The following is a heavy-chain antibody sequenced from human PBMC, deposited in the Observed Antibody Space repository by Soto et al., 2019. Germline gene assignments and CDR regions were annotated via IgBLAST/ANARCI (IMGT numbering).Heavy chain of an antibody. CDR1: GYTFSNFW. V-gene: IGHV5-51*01. CDR3: ARSPRSSTYFDS. J-gene: IGHJ4*02. D-gene: IGHD6-13*01. Sequence: GESLKIYCQCSGYTFSNFWIAWVRQLPGKGLEWMGIIYPGDYETRYSPSFHGKVTISADRSIGTAYLQWSSLEAPDSAFYFCARSPRSSTYFDSWGKGALAPVS. CDR2: IYPGDYET.